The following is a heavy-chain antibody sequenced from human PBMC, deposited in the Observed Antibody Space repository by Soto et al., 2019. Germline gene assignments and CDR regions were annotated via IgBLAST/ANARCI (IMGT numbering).Heavy chain of an antibody. CDR1: GFTFSSYG. CDR2: IWYDGSNK. Sequence: QVQLVESGGGVVQPGRSLRLSCAASGFTFSSYGMHWVRQAPGKGLEWVAVIWYDGSNKYYADSVKGRFTISRDNSKNTLYLQMNSRRAEDTAVYYCARDHDGNYGSDYYYGMYVWGQGTTVTFSS. D-gene: IGHD4-17*01. V-gene: IGHV3-33*01. CDR3: ARDHDGNYGSDYYYGMYV. J-gene: IGHJ6*02.